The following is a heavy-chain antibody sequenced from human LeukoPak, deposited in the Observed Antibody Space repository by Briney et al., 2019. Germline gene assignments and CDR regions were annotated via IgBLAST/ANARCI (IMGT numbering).Heavy chain of an antibody. D-gene: IGHD6-13*01. CDR1: GYTFTGYY. CDR2: INPNSGGT. CDR3: AVKGVGSSWYRGYYYYMDV. Sequence: ASVKVTCKASGYTFTGYYMHWVRQAPGQGLEWMGWINPNSGGTNYAQKFQGRVTMTRDTSISTAYMELSSLRSEDTAVYYCAVKGVGSSWYRGYYYYMDVWGKGTTVTVSS. J-gene: IGHJ6*03. V-gene: IGHV1-2*02.